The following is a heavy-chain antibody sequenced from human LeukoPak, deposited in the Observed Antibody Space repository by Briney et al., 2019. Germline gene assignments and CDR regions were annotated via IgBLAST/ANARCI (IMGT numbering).Heavy chain of an antibody. Sequence: GGSLRLSCAASGFTFSSYAMSWVRQAPGKGLEYVSAISSNGDATFYANSVKGRFTISRDNSKNTLYLQMGSLRAEDMAVYYCVRVGNYREFDYWGQGTLVTVSS. D-gene: IGHD1-7*01. J-gene: IGHJ4*02. CDR1: GFTFSSYA. CDR3: VRVGNYREFDY. CDR2: ISSNGDAT. V-gene: IGHV3-64*01.